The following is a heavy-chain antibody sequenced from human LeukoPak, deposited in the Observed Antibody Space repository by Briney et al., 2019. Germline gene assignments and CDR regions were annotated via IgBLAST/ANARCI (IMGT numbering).Heavy chain of an antibody. J-gene: IGHJ3*02. V-gene: IGHV3-53*01. CDR2: IYSGGST. CDR1: GFTVSSNY. D-gene: IGHD2/OR15-2a*01. CDR3: ASKNMGAFDI. Sequence: GGSLRLSCAASGFTVSSNYMSWVRQAPGKGLEWVSVIYSGGSTYYADSVKGRFTISRDNAKNSLYLQMNSLRAEDTAVYYCASKNMGAFDIWGQGTMVTVSS.